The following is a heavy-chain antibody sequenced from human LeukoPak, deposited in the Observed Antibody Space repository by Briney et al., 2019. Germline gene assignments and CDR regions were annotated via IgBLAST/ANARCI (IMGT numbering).Heavy chain of an antibody. CDR2: IYYSGST. D-gene: IGHD1-26*01. CDR3: ASAINGSYFL. J-gene: IGHJ4*02. V-gene: IGHV4-59*01. Sequence: NSSETLSLTCTVSGVSIRNYYWTWIRQPPGKGLEWIGYIYYSGSTEYNPSLKSPVTISVDTSKNQFSLKLSSVTVADTAMYYCASAINGSYFLWGQGTLVTVSS. CDR1: GVSIRNYY.